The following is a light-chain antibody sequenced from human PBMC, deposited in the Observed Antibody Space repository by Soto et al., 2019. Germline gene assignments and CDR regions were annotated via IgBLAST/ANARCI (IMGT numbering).Light chain of an antibody. CDR3: QHYNNWPPFT. J-gene: IGKJ3*01. Sequence: EIVMTQSPATLSVSPGERATLSCRASQSISSNLAWYQQEPGQAPRLLIYAASTRATGIPVRFSGSGSGTEFTLTISSLQSEDFAIYYCQHYNNWPPFTFGPGTKVDIK. CDR1: QSISSN. V-gene: IGKV3-15*01. CDR2: AAS.